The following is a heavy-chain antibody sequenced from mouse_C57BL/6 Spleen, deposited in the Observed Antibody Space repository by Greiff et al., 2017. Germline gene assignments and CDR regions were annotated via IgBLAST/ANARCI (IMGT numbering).Heavy chain of an antibody. Sequence: VQLQQPGTELVKPGASVKLSCKASGYTFTSYWMHWVKQRPGQGLEWIGNINPSNGGTNYNEKFKSKATLTVDKSTSTAYMQLSSLTSEDSAVYYCARVDVNQYYAMDYWGQGTSVTVSS. CDR2: INPSNGGT. CDR1: GYTFTSYW. V-gene: IGHV1-53*01. CDR3: ARVDVNQYYAMDY. J-gene: IGHJ4*01.